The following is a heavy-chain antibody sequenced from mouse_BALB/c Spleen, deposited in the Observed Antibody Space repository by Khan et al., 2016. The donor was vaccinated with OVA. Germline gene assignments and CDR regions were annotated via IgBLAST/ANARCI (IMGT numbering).Heavy chain of an antibody. J-gene: IGHJ3*01. CDR3: AIYYVSRFAY. V-gene: IGHV1-80*01. D-gene: IGHD1-1*01. CDR2: IYPGNDDT. Sequence: QVQLKEAGAELVRPGSSVKISCKASGYTFSSSWMNWVKQRPGQGLEWIGQIYPGNDDTNYNGKFKGKATPTADKSSRTAYRQLSSLTSEDSAVEFCAIYYVSRFAYWGQGTLVTVSA. CDR1: GYTFSSSW.